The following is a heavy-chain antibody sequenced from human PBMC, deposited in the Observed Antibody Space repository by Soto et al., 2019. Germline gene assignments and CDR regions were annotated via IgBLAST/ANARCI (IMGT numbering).Heavy chain of an antibody. J-gene: IGHJ4*02. V-gene: IGHV1-2*04. CDR1: GYTFTSYY. D-gene: IGHD6-19*01. Sequence: GGSVKVSCKASGYTFTSYYMHWVRQAPGQGLEWMGRINPNSGGTNYAQKFQGWVTMTRDTSISTAYMELSRLRSDDTAVYYCAVGRRQWLVGSPTGVPLDYWGQGTLVTVSS. CDR2: INPNSGGT. CDR3: AVGRRQWLVGSPTGVPLDY.